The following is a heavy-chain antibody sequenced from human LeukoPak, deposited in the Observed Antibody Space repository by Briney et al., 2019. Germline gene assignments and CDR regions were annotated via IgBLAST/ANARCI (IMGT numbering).Heavy chain of an antibody. J-gene: IGHJ5*02. CDR1: GFTVSSNY. CDR2: IKEDGSEK. CDR3: ARIYLKLASAS. V-gene: IGHV3-7*01. Sequence: PLGSLRLSCAASGFTVSSNYMSWVRQAPGKGLEWVANIKEDGSEKYYVDSVKGRFTISRDNAKNSVSLQMNSLRAEDTAVYYCARIYLKLASASWGQGTLVTVSS. D-gene: IGHD3-10*01.